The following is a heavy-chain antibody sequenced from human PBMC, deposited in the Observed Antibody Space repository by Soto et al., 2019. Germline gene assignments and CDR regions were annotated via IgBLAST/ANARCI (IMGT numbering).Heavy chain of an antibody. CDR1: GFTFSSYS. J-gene: IGHJ4*02. D-gene: IGHD5-12*01. CDR3: ARDRPGGYDCNFDY. V-gene: IGHV3-48*01. CDR2: ISSSSSTI. Sequence: GGSLTLSCPASGFTFSSYSMNWVRQAPGKGLEWVSYISSSSSTIYYADSVKGRFTISRDNAKNSLYLQMNSLRAEDTVVYYCARDRPGGYDCNFDYWGQGTLVTVSS.